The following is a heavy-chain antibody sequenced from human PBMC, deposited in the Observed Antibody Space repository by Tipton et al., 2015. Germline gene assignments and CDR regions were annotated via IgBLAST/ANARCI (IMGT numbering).Heavy chain of an antibody. Sequence: SLRLSCAASGFTFGTHAMHWVRQAPGKGLEWVAMIWFDGSNQHYPDSVKSRFTVSRDNYRNMVYLQMNSLRVEDSAVYYCASDPPNSGWAFTYWGQGTLVTVSS. D-gene: IGHD6-19*01. CDR2: IWFDGSNQ. V-gene: IGHV3-33*01. J-gene: IGHJ4*02. CDR1: GFTFGTHA. CDR3: ASDPPNSGWAFTY.